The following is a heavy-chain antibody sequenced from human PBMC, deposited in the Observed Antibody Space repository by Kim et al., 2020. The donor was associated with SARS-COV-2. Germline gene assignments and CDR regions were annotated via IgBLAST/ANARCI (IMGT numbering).Heavy chain of an antibody. Sequence: GGSLRLSCAASGFTFSSYAMHWVRQAPGKGLEWVAVISYDGSNKYYADSVKGRFTISRDNSKNTLYLQMNSLRAEDTAVYYCARDRIAARLRYFDLWGRG. CDR3: ARDRIAARLRYFDL. CDR2: ISYDGSNK. D-gene: IGHD6-6*01. V-gene: IGHV3-30*04. CDR1: GFTFSSYA. J-gene: IGHJ2*01.